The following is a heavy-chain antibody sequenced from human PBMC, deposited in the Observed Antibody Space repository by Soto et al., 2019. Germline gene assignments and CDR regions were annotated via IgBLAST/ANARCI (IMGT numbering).Heavy chain of an antibody. J-gene: IGHJ4*02. CDR2: IYYSGST. Sequence: SETLSLTCTVSGGSVSSGNYYWSCIRQPPGKGLEWIGYIYYSGSTNYNPSLKSRVTISVDTSKNQFSLKLSSVTAADTAVYYCARADANDYDSSGYYLVYWGQGTLVTVSS. CDR3: ARADANDYDSSGYYLVY. V-gene: IGHV4-61*01. CDR1: GGSVSSGNYY. D-gene: IGHD3-22*01.